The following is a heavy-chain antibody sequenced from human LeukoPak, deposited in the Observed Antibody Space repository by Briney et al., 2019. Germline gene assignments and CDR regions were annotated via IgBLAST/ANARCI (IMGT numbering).Heavy chain of an antibody. CDR1: GGSFSGYY. J-gene: IGHJ3*02. CDR2: INHSGST. CDR3: ARGPYSYDSSGAFDI. V-gene: IGHV4-34*01. D-gene: IGHD3-22*01. Sequence: SETLSLTCAVYGGSFSGYYWSWIRQPPGKGLEWIGEINHSGSTNYNPSLKSRVTLSVDTSKNQFSLKLSSVTAADTAVYFCARGPYSYDSSGAFDIWGQGTMVTVSS.